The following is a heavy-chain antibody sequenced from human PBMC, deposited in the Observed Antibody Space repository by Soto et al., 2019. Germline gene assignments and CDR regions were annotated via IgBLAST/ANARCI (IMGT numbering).Heavy chain of an antibody. CDR1: GSTFTHYY. D-gene: IGHD6-13*01. CDR3: ARDLAAGNY. J-gene: IGHJ4*02. Sequence: QVQLVQSGAEVKKPGASVKLSCRTYGSTFTHYYIHWVRQATGQGLDWLAIINPASGSTNYAQDFQSRVTLTRDTSTTTVYMELSGLRAEDTAIFYCARDLAAGNYWGQGTLVTVSS. CDR2: INPASGST. V-gene: IGHV1-46*01.